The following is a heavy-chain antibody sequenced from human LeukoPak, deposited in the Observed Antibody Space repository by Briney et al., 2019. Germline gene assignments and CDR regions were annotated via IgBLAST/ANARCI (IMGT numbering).Heavy chain of an antibody. Sequence: PGGSLRLSCAASGFIFSSYSMNWVRQAPGKGPEGVSYISSSGSTIYYADSVRGRFTISRDNAKNSLYLQMNSLRAEDTALYYCARGGSYSDSSGYYAYFDYWGQGTLVSVSS. CDR2: ISSSGSTI. V-gene: IGHV3-48*04. CDR1: GFIFSSYS. D-gene: IGHD3-22*01. J-gene: IGHJ4*02. CDR3: ARGGSYSDSSGYYAYFDY.